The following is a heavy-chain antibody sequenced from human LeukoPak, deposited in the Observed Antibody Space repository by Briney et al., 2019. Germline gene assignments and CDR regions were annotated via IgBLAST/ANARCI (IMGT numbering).Heavy chain of an antibody. CDR3: ARETSGKKLIED. D-gene: IGHD1-26*01. Sequence: ASVRVSCKASGYTFTDCYSNWVRQAPGQGVEWMGWINPDSGGTTYAQKSQGRVTMTRDTSISTVHMELSRLRSDDTAVYYCARETSGKKLIEDSGQGTLVTVSS. CDR2: INPDSGGT. CDR1: GYTFTDCY. V-gene: IGHV1-2*02. J-gene: IGHJ4*02.